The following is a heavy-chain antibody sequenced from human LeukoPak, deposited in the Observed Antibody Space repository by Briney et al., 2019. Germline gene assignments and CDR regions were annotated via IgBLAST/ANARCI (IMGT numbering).Heavy chain of an antibody. CDR1: GGSISSSNYY. CDR3: ARGWAPRGQKSCFDY. J-gene: IGHJ4*02. D-gene: IGHD1-26*01. V-gene: IGHV4-39*07. CDR2: IFYSGST. Sequence: PSETLSLTCTVSGGSISSSNYYWGWIRQPPGKGLEWIGSIFYSGSTYYNPSLKSRVTISVDTSRRQFSLNLNSVTAADTAVYYCARGWAPRGQKSCFDYWGRGTLVTVSS.